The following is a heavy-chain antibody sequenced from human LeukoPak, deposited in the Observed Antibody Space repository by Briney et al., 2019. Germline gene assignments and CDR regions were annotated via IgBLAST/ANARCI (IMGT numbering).Heavy chain of an antibody. V-gene: IGHV3-23*01. CDR3: AKSPLDCSSTTCPDY. D-gene: IGHD2-2*01. J-gene: IGHJ4*02. CDR1: GLTFSIYA. CDR2: ISSSGDSS. Sequence: QPGGSLRLXCAASGLTFSIYAMSWVRQAPGKGLEWVSAISSSGDSSYYADSVKGRFTISRDNFKSTLYLQMNSLRAEDTALYYCAKSPLDCSSTTCPDYWGQGTLVTVSS.